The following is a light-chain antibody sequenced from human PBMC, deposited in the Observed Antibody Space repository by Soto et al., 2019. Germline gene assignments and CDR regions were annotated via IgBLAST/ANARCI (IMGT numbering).Light chain of an antibody. CDR2: EVS. Sequence: SVLTQPASVSGSPGQSITISCAGTSSGIGGYNYVSWYQQHPGKAPKVMIYEVSNRPSGVSNRFSGSKSGNTASLTISGLQAEDEADYYCRSYTSSSTLYVFGSGTKLTVL. CDR1: SSGIGGYNY. J-gene: IGLJ1*01. CDR3: RSYTSSSTLYV. V-gene: IGLV2-14*01.